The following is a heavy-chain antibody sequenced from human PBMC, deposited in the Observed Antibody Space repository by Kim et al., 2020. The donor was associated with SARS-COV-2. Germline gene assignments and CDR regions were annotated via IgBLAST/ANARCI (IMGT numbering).Heavy chain of an antibody. D-gene: IGHD3-3*01. V-gene: IGHV3-7*03. CDR2: IKQDGSEK. CDR3: AREGLVVLEWLSVYGMDV. CDR1: GFTFSSYW. J-gene: IGHJ6*02. Sequence: GGSLRLSCAASGFTFSSYWMSWVRQAPGKGLEWVANIKQDGSEKYYVDSVKGRFTISRDNAKNSLYLQMNSLRAEDTAVYYCAREGLVVLEWLSVYGMDVWGQGTTVTVSS.